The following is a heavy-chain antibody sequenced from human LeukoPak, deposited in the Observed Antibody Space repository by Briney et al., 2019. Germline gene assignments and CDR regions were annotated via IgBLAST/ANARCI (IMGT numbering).Heavy chain of an antibody. CDR1: GGSISSYY. J-gene: IGHJ4*02. D-gene: IGHD5-12*01. Sequence: SETLSLTCTVSGGSISSYYWSWIRQPPGKGLEWIGYIYYSGSTNYNPSLKSRVTISVDTSKNQFSLKLSSVTAADTAVYYCARDTYPVDWEYYFDYWGQGTLVTVSS. CDR3: ARDTYPVDWEYYFDY. V-gene: IGHV4-59*01. CDR2: IYYSGST.